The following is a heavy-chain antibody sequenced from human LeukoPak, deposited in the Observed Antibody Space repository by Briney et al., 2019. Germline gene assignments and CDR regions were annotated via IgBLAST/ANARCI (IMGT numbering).Heavy chain of an antibody. J-gene: IGHJ5*02. CDR2: IYTSGST. D-gene: IGHD3-16*01. CDR1: GGSIRSYY. Sequence: KTSETLSLTCSVSGGSIRSYYWSWVRQPAGKGLDWIGRIYTSGSTNYNPSLKSRITMSVDTSKNQFYLKLSSVTAADAAVYYCARERGGLDPWGQGTLVSVSS. V-gene: IGHV4-4*07. CDR3: ARERGGLDP.